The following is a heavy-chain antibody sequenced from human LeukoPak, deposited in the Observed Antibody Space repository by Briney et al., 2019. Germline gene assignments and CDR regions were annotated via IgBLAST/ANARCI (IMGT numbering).Heavy chain of an antibody. CDR2: FSASGGST. Sequence: GGSLRLSCVGSGFTFGDYGMSWVRQAPGKGLEGVSSFSASGGSTYYADSVKGRFTISRDNSKNIMFLQMNSLRAEDTAIYYCAKAPTATVIFFESWGQGSLVTVSS. D-gene: IGHD3/OR15-3a*01. CDR3: AKAPTATVIFFES. V-gene: IGHV3-23*01. CDR1: GFTFGDYG. J-gene: IGHJ4*02.